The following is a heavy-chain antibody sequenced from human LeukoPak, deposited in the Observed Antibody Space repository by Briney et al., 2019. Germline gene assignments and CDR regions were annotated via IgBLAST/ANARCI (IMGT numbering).Heavy chain of an antibody. Sequence: GGSLRLSCAASGFTFSYYAMCWVRQAPGKGLEWVSGITGSGGSTYISGSVRGRFTISRDNSKSALYLQMNSLRAEDTAVYYCARAGLGELSQPDYWGQGTLVTVSS. V-gene: IGHV3-23*01. CDR2: ITGSGGST. J-gene: IGHJ4*02. CDR3: ARAGLGELSQPDY. D-gene: IGHD3-16*02. CDR1: GFTFSYYA.